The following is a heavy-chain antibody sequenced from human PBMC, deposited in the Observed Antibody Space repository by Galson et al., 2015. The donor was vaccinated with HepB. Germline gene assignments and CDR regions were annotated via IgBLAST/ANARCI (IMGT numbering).Heavy chain of an antibody. D-gene: IGHD6-19*01. V-gene: IGHV3-30*04. CDR3: ARDGAPHSSGWYYFDY. Sequence: SLRLSCAASGFTFSSYAMHWVRQAPGKGLEWVAVISYDGSNKYYADSVKGRFTISRDNSKNTLYLQMNSLRAEDTAVYYCARDGAPHSSGWYYFDYWGQGTLVTVSS. J-gene: IGHJ4*02. CDR2: ISYDGSNK. CDR1: GFTFSSYA.